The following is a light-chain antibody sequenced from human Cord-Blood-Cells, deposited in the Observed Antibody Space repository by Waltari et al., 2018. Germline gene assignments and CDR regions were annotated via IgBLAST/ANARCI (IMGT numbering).Light chain of an antibody. CDR2: EVS. CDR3: SSYTSSSTAV. CDR1: SRDVGGYNS. J-gene: IGLJ7*01. Sequence: QSALTQPASVSGSPGQSITLSCTGTSRDVGGYNSVSWYQQHPGKAPKLMTYEVSNRPSGVSNRFSGSKSGNTASLTISGLQAEDEADYYCSSYTSSSTAVFGGGTQLTVL. V-gene: IGLV2-14*01.